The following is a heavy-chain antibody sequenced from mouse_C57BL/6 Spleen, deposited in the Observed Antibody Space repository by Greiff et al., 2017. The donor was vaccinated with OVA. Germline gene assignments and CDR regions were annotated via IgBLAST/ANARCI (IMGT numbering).Heavy chain of an antibody. D-gene: IGHD5-1*01. CDR2: IHPTSGST. V-gene: IGHV1-64*01. CDR3: ASVPRSRDMDY. Sequence: VQLQQPGAELVKPGASVKLSCKASGYTFTSYWMHWVKQRPGQGLEWIGMIHPTSGSTNYNEKFKSKATLTVDKSSSTAYKQLSSLTSEDSAVYYGASVPRSRDMDYWGQGTSVTVSS. J-gene: IGHJ4*01. CDR1: GYTFTSYW.